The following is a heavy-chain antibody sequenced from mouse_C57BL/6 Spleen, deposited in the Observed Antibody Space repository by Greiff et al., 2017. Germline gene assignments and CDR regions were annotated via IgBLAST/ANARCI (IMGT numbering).Heavy chain of an antibody. CDR3: ARWGGSFYAMDD. Sequence: VQLQESGPELVKPGASVKISCTASGYAFRSSWMNWVKQRPGKGLVGIGRIYPVYGETKSKGKFKGNATLPADRSSSTAYMQLSSLTSEDSAVYFCARWGGSFYAMDDWGQGTSVTGSS. J-gene: IGHJ4*01. CDR1: GYAFRSSW. V-gene: IGHV1-82*01. CDR2: IYPVYGET. D-gene: IGHD1-1*01.